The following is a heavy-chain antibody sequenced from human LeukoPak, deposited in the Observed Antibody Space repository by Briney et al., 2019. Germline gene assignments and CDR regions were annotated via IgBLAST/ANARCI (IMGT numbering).Heavy chain of an antibody. V-gene: IGHV1-18*01. J-gene: IGHJ6*02. CDR1: GYTFTSYG. D-gene: IGHD2-15*01. CDR2: ISAYNGNT. Sequence: ASVKVSCKASGYTFTSYGISWVRQAPGQGLEWMGWISAYNGNTNYAQKLQGRVTMTTDTSTSTAYIELRSLRSDDTAVYYCASTYCSGGSCYSGMDVWGQGTTVTVSS. CDR3: ASTYCSGGSCYSGMDV.